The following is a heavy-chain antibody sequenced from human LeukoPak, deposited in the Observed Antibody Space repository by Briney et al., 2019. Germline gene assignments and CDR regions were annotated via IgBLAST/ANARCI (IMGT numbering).Heavy chain of an antibody. Sequence: KTSETLSLTCTVSGGSISSSSYCWGWIRQPPGKGLEWLGSIYYRGSTYYNPSLKSRVTISVDTSQDQFSLKLRSVTAADTAVYYCARLGLVGPYSSSGFYFDYWGQGTLVTVSS. CDR3: ARLGLVGPYSSSGFYFDY. CDR2: IYYRGST. CDR1: GGSISSSSYC. J-gene: IGHJ4*02. D-gene: IGHD6-6*01. V-gene: IGHV4-39*01.